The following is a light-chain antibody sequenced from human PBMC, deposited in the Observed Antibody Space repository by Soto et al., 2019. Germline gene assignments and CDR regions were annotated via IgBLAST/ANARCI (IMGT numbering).Light chain of an antibody. J-gene: IGLJ1*01. CDR2: EVS. Sequence: QSVLTQPASVSGSPGQSITISCTGTSGDVGGYDYVSWYQQHPGKAPKLMISEVSNRPSGVSNRFSGSKSGNTASLTISGLQAEDEADYYCSSYTSSSTYVFXTGTKVTVL. V-gene: IGLV2-14*01. CDR3: SSYTSSSTYV. CDR1: SGDVGGYDY.